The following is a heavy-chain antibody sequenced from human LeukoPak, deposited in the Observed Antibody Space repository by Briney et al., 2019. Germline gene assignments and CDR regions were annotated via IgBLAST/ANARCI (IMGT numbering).Heavy chain of an antibody. CDR2: IKQDGSEK. CDR3: ARDFNYYDSSGYYRFDY. D-gene: IGHD3-22*01. V-gene: IGHV3-7*01. Sequence: GGSLRLSCAASGFTFSSYWMSWVRQAPGKGLEWVANIKQDGSEKYYVDSVKGRFTISRDNAKNSLYLQMNSLRAEDTAVYYCARDFNYYDSSGYYRFDYWGQGTLVTVSS. CDR1: GFTFSSYW. J-gene: IGHJ4*02.